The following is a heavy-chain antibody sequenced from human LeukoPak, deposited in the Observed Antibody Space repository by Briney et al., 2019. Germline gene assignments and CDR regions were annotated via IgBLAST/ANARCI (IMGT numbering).Heavy chain of an antibody. D-gene: IGHD1-1*01. CDR1: GGSISSGDYY. CDR2: IYYSGST. J-gene: IGHJ3*02. Sequence: SETLSLTCTVSGGSISSGDYYWSWIRQPPGKGLEWIGYIYYSGSTYYNPSLKSRVTISVDTSKNQFSLKLSSVTAADTAVYYCARDGKNWPRGDAFDIWGQGTMVTVSS. V-gene: IGHV4-30-4*01. CDR3: ARDGKNWPRGDAFDI.